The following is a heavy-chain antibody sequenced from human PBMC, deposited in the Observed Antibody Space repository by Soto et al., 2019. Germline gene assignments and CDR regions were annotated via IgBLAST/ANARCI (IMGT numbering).Heavy chain of an antibody. Sequence: ASVKVSCKSSGYSFIIYYLFCVLQAPGQGPEWMGWINPNSGDTNIAEKFQARVTLTRDTSITTAYMEVSSLTSDDTALYYCARDSNWHTLDYWGQGTLVTVSS. CDR2: INPNSGDT. CDR1: GYSFIIYY. V-gene: IGHV1-2*02. CDR3: ARDSNWHTLDY. D-gene: IGHD4-4*01. J-gene: IGHJ4*02.